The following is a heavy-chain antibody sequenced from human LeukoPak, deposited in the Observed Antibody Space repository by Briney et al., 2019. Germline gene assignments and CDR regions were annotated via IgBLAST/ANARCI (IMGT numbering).Heavy chain of an antibody. V-gene: IGHV3-21*01. D-gene: IGHD7-27*01. CDR3: ARVSTLGSDAFDI. J-gene: IGHJ3*02. Sequence: GGSWSLSCAASELPFGSNGMNWAGQAQGKGLEWASSISGSSSYIYYADSVKGRFTISRDNAKNSLYLQMNSLRAEDTAVYYCARVSTLGSDAFDIWGQGTMVTVSS. CDR1: ELPFGSNG. CDR2: ISGSSSYI.